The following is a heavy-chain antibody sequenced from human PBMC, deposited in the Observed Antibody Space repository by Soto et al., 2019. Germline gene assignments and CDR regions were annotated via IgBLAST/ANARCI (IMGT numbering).Heavy chain of an antibody. J-gene: IGHJ4*02. V-gene: IGHV4-39*01. CDR1: GGSISSSSYY. D-gene: IGHD5-12*01. Sequence: PSETRSLTCTVYGGSISSSSYYWGWILQPPGKGLGCIGNIHYGVSTYYNPSLMSRVTISVDTSKNQFSLKLSSVTAADSAVYYCARGIGYYCECWGQETLVSGSS. CDR2: IHYGVST. CDR3: ARGIGYYCEC.